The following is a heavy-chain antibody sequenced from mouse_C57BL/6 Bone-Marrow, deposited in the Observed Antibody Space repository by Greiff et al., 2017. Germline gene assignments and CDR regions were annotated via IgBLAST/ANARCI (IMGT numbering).Heavy chain of an antibody. CDR2: INPYNGGT. Sequence: VQLQQSGPVLVKPGASVKMSCKASGYTFTDYYMNWVKQSHGKSLEWIGVINPYNGGTSYNQKFKGKATLTVDKSSSTAYMELNSLTSEDSAVYYSAKITTVVVPSWYFDVWGTETTVTPSS. CDR3: AKITTVVVPSWYFDV. V-gene: IGHV1-19*01. CDR1: GYTFTDYY. J-gene: IGHJ1*03. D-gene: IGHD1-1*01.